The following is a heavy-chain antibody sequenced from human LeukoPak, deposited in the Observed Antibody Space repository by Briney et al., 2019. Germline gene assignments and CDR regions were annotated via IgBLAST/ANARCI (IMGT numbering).Heavy chain of an antibody. CDR3: AKQWPVDY. V-gene: IGHV3-23*01. Sequence: PGGSLRLSCAVSGFTFSSYAMSWVRQAPGMGLEWVAGIRGSGGSTYYADSVKGRFTISRDNSKNTLYLQMNSLRAEDTAVYYCAKQWPVDYWGQGTLVTVSS. J-gene: IGHJ4*02. CDR2: IRGSGGST. CDR1: GFTFSSYA. D-gene: IGHD6-19*01.